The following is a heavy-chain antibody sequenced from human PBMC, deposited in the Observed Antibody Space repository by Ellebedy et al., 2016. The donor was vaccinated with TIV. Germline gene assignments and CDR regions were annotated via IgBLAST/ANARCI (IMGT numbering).Heavy chain of an antibody. V-gene: IGHV3-23*01. D-gene: IGHD3-16*01. J-gene: IGHJ6*02. CDR1: GFTFSNNA. Sequence: ESLKISCAASGFTFSNNAMSCVRPPPGQGLEWISAITNSRTSTDYADSVKGRFTISRDNSKNVMFLQMNSLRADDTAEYFCAREVLGGRDDMDFWGQGTTVIVSS. CDR2: ITNSRTST. CDR3: AREVLGGRDDMDF.